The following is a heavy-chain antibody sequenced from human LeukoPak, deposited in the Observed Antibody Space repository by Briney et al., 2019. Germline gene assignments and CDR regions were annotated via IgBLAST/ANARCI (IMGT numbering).Heavy chain of an antibody. V-gene: IGHV1-8*01. D-gene: IGHD5-18*01. CDR3: AKNVRDTGTFDY. J-gene: IGHJ4*02. CDR1: GYSFTTYD. Sequence: ASVKVSCKASGYSFTTYDINWVRQATGQGLEWMGWMNPNSGNTGYAQRFQGRVTMTRDTSISTAYMELNSLTSENTAVYYCAKNVRDTGTFDYWGQGTLVTVSS. CDR2: MNPNSGNT.